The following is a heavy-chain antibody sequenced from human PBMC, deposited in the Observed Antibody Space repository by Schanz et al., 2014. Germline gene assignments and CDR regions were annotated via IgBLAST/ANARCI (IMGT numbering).Heavy chain of an antibody. J-gene: IGHJ2*01. D-gene: IGHD3-16*02. Sequence: QVPLVQSGAEVKKPGSSVKVSCKASGGTFSSYTISWVRQAPGQGPEWMGRIIPILGIGNDAQKFQGRVTFTADASTSTAYMELRNLRSDDTAIYYCARDIAAAMYFDLWGRGTLVTVSS. CDR1: GGTFSSYT. CDR3: ARDIAAAMYFDL. V-gene: IGHV1-69*08. CDR2: IIPILGIG.